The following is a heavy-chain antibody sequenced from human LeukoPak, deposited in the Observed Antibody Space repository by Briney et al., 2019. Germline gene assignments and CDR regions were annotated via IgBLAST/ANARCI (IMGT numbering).Heavy chain of an antibody. J-gene: IGHJ4*02. CDR1: GGSISSSSYY. CDR2: IYYSGST. V-gene: IGHV4-39*01. D-gene: IGHD3-22*01. Sequence: SETLSLTCTVSGGSISSSSYYWGWIRQPPGKGLEWLGSIYYSGSTYYNPSLKSRVTISVDTSKNQFSLNLYSVTAADTAVFYCARSYYYDYRQIDYWGQGTLVTVSS. CDR3: ARSYYYDYRQIDY.